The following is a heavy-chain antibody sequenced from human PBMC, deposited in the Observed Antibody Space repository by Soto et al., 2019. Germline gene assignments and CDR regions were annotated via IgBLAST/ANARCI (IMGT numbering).Heavy chain of an antibody. CDR3: AKEGKEWLRAIKRYYYYYMDV. CDR1: GSTFSSYA. CDR2: ISGSGGST. J-gene: IGHJ6*03. V-gene: IGHV3-23*01. D-gene: IGHD3-3*01. Sequence: PGGSLRLSCAASGSTFSSYAMSWVRQAPGKGLEWVSAISGSGGSTYYADSVKGRFTISRDNSKNTLHLQMNSLRAEDTAVYYCAKEGKEWLRAIKRYYYYYMDVWGKGTTVTVSS.